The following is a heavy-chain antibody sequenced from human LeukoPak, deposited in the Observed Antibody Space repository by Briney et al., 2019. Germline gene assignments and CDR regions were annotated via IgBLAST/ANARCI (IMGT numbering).Heavy chain of an antibody. J-gene: IGHJ4*02. CDR3: ARERYSGYDETDFDY. CDR2: ISWNSGSI. Sequence: GGSLRLSCAASGFTFDDYAMHWVRQAPGKGLEWVSGISWNSGSIGYADSVKGRFTISRDNAKNSLHLEMNSLRAEDTAVYYCARERYSGYDETDFDYWGQGTLVTVSS. V-gene: IGHV3-9*01. CDR1: GFTFDDYA. D-gene: IGHD5-12*01.